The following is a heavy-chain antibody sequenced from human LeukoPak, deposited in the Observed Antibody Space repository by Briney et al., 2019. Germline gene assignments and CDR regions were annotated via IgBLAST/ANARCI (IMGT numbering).Heavy chain of an antibody. CDR2: INPHKGNT. D-gene: IGHD5/OR15-5a*01. J-gene: IGHJ6*02. Sequence: ASVKVACKASGYTVSTYGTNWERLPPRQWLEWMASINPHKGNTQYAQKFKGRVTMTTDTSTSTAYMELRSLRSDDTAIYYCARRKYGVDYNGMDVWGQGTTVTVSS. V-gene: IGHV1-18*01. CDR1: GYTVSTYG. CDR3: ARRKYGVDYNGMDV.